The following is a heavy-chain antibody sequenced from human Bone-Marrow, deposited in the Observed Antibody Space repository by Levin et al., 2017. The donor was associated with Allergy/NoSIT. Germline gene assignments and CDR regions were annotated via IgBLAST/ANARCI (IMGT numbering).Heavy chain of an antibody. CDR3: GKDVSHYDTSGYIDY. V-gene: IGHV3-9*01. Sequence: SLKISCAASGFNFGDHAMHWVRQGPGKGLQWVSGISWNGALIGYADSLKGRFTISRDNAKNSLYLEIYSLRPEDTAFYYCGKDVSHYDTSGYIDYWGQGTLVTVSS. J-gene: IGHJ4*02. CDR1: GFNFGDHA. CDR2: ISWNGALI. D-gene: IGHD3-22*01.